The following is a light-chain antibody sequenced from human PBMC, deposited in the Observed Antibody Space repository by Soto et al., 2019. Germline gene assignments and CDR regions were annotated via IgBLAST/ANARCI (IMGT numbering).Light chain of an antibody. CDR3: QQRSNWAIT. CDR2: DAS. Sequence: EIVVTQSPAALSVSPGGRATLSCRASQSISDALAWYQQKPGQAPRLLIYDASNRATGIPARFSGSGSGTDFTLTISSLEPEDFAVYYCQQRSNWAITFGQGTRLEIK. V-gene: IGKV3-11*01. CDR1: QSISDA. J-gene: IGKJ5*01.